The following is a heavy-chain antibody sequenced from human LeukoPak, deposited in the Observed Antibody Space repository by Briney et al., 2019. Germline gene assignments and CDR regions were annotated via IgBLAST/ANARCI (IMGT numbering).Heavy chain of an antibody. D-gene: IGHD3-10*01. CDR3: ARVRYGSGSFSFDY. V-gene: IGHV1-69*01. CDR2: IIPIFGTA. CDR1: GGTFSSYA. J-gene: IGHJ4*02. Sequence: SVKVSCKASGGTFSSYAISWVRQAPGQGLEWMGGIIPIFGTANYAQNFQGRVTITADESTSTAYMELSSLRFEDTAVYYCARVRYGSGSFSFDYWGQGTLVTVSS.